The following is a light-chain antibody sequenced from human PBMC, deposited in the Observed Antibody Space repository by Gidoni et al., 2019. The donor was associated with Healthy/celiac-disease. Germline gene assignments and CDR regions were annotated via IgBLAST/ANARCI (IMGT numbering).Light chain of an antibody. CDR2: STS. CDR3: LLYYGGVWV. CDR1: TGAVTSGYY. Sequence: QTVVTQEPSLTVSPGGTVTLTCASSTGAVTSGYYPNWFQQKPGQAPRALSYSTSNKHSWTPARFSSSLLGGKAALTLSGVQPEDEAEYYCLLYYGGVWVFGGGTKLTVL. V-gene: IGLV7-43*01. J-gene: IGLJ3*02.